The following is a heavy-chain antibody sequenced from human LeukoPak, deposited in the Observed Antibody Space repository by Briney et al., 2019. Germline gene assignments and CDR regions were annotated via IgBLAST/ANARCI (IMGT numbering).Heavy chain of an antibody. CDR1: GFPFSSYS. Sequence: GGSLRLSCAASGFPFSSYSMNWVRQAPGKGLEWVSVIYSGGSTYYADSVKGRFTISRDNSKNTLYLQMNSLRAEDTAMYYCARAPPYGSGISDAFDIWGQGTMVTVSS. CDR2: IYSGGST. J-gene: IGHJ3*02. D-gene: IGHD3-10*01. V-gene: IGHV3-53*01. CDR3: ARAPPYGSGISDAFDI.